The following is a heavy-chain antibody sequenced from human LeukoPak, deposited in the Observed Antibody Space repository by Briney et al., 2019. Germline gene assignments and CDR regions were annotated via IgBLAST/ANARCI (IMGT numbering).Heavy chain of an antibody. D-gene: IGHD3-10*01. V-gene: IGHV5-51*01. CDR1: GYNFANSW. CDR3: TRLRDSGSYCDH. CDR2: MYPGGSDT. Sequence: GESLEISCKGSGYNFANSWIGWVRQVPGKGLEWIGMMYPGGSDTTYSPSFQGQVTLSADKSINTAYLQWNSLKASDTAMYYCTRLRDSGSYCDHWGQGTLVTVSS. J-gene: IGHJ4*02.